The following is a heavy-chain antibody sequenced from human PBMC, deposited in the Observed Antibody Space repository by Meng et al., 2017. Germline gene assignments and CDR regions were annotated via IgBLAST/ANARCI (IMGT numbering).Heavy chain of an antibody. J-gene: IGHJ4*02. CDR3: ARTRGDYYFDY. Sequence: QVWLQVSGPGRVGPPETLSLTCTVSGDAVTVGSHYWSWIRQPPGKGLEWIGYIDYGGSTSYNPSLRSRVTISVDTSNNQFSLKLSSVTAADTAVFYCARTRGDYYFDYWGQGTLVTVSS. D-gene: IGHD3-16*01. CDR2: IDYGGST. CDR1: GDAVTVGSHY. V-gene: IGHV4-61*01.